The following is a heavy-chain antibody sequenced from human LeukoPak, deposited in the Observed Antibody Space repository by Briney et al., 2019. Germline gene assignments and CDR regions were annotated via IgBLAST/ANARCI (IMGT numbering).Heavy chain of an antibody. V-gene: IGHV4-34*01. Sequence: PSETLSLTCAVYGGSFSGYYWSWILQPPGKGLEWIGEINHSGSTNYNPSLKSRVTRSVDTSKNQFSLTLSSVTAADTAMYYCARGYHTNKDWFDPWGQGTLVTVSS. CDR1: GGSFSGYY. D-gene: IGHD1/OR15-1a*01. J-gene: IGHJ5*02. CDR2: INHSGST. CDR3: ARGYHTNKDWFDP.